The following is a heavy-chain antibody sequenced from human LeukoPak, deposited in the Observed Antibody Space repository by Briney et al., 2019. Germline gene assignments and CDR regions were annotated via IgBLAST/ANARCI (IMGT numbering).Heavy chain of an antibody. D-gene: IGHD4-23*01. CDR2: IKQDGSEI. CDR3: ARADYGGNLFFDY. V-gene: IGHV3-7*04. Sequence: GGSLRLSCAASGFTLSSYWMSWVRQAPGKGLEWVANIKQDGSEINYVDSVKGRFTISRDNAKNSMLLQMNSLRAEDTAVYYCARADYGGNLFFDYWGQGTLVTVSS. J-gene: IGHJ4*02. CDR1: GFTLSSYW.